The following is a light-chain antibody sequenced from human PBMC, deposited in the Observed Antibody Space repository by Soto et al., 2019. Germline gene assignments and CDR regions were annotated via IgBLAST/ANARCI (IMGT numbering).Light chain of an antibody. CDR3: SSYTTSSTYV. V-gene: IGLV2-14*01. J-gene: IGLJ1*01. CDR2: GVT. Sequence: QSVLTQPASLSGSPGQSITISCTGTSSDIGRYDYVSWHQQHPGKAPKLIIHGVTHRPSGVSIRFAGSKSANTASLTISGLQAEDEAYYFCSSYTTSSTYVFGSGTKVTVL. CDR1: SSDIGRYDY.